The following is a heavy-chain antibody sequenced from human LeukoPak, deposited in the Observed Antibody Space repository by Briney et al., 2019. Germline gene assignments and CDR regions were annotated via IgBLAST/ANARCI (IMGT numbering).Heavy chain of an antibody. CDR2: IYYSGST. D-gene: IGHD4-17*01. V-gene: IGHV4-59*01. CDR3: ARVKRELDYGDYVRGFDY. J-gene: IGHJ4*02. Sequence: SETLSLTCTVSGGSISSYYWSWIRQPPGKGLEWIGYIYYSGSTNYNPSLKSRVTISVDTSKNQFSLKLSSVTAADTAVYYCARVKRELDYGDYVRGFDYWGQGTLVTVSS. CDR1: GGSISSYY.